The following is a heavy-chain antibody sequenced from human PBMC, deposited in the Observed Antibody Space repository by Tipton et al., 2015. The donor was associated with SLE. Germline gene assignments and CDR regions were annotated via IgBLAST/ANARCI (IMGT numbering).Heavy chain of an antibody. CDR2: FSDGGSST. Sequence: SLRLSCAASGFTFSNYGMSWVRQAPGKGLEWVSDFSDGGSSTYYADSVKGRFTISRDNARNTLYLQMNGLRAEDTAVYYCATWEHLDSFYMDVWGKGTTVSVSS. D-gene: IGHD1/OR15-1a*01. V-gene: IGHV3-23*01. CDR3: ATWEHLDSFYMDV. CDR1: GFTFSNYG. J-gene: IGHJ6*03.